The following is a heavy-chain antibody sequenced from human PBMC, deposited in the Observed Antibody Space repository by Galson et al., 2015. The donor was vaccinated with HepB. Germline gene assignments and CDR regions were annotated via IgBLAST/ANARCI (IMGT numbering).Heavy chain of an antibody. D-gene: IGHD6-13*01. Sequence: SVKVSCKAYGGTFSSYTISWVRQAPGQGLEWMGRIIPILGIANYAQKFQGRVTITADKSTSTAYMELSSLRSEDTAVYYCARAPLSRKQQLIPPDYWGQGTLVTVSS. CDR3: ARAPLSRKQQLIPPDY. CDR2: IIPILGIA. V-gene: IGHV1-69*02. CDR1: GGTFSSYT. J-gene: IGHJ4*02.